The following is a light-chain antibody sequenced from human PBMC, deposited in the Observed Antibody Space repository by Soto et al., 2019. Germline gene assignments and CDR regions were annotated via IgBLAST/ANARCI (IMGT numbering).Light chain of an antibody. Sequence: QSALTQPASVSGSPGQSITISCTGTSSDIGGSHYVSWYQHHPGKAPKLILYEGSYRPSGVSDRFSGAKSDNTASLTISGLQAEDEADYYCSSYTTISSPSYVFGTGTKLTVL. J-gene: IGLJ1*01. V-gene: IGLV2-14*01. CDR1: SSDIGGSHY. CDR2: EGS. CDR3: SSYTTISSPSYV.